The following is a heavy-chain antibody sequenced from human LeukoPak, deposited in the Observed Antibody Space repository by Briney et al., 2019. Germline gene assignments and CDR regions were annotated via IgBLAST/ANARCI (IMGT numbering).Heavy chain of an antibody. Sequence: SQTLSLTCAISGDSVSSKNTARNWIRQSPSRGLEWLGRTYFRSKWYNEYAASVKSRIIIDPDTSKNQFSLQLKSVTPEDTAVYYCSSMDVWGKGTTVIVSS. CDR3: SSMDV. CDR2: TYFRSKWYN. CDR1: GDSVSSKNTA. J-gene: IGHJ6*03. V-gene: IGHV6-1*01.